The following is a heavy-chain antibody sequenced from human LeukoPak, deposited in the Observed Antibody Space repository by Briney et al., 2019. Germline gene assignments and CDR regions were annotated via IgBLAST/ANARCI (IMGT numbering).Heavy chain of an antibody. CDR2: IYSGGST. Sequence: GGSLRLSCAASGFTVSSNYMSWVRQAPGKGLEWVSVIYSGGSTYYADSVKGRFTISRDNSKNTLYLQMNSLRAEDTAVYYCARLAAAIGLDYWGQGTLVTVSS. V-gene: IGHV3-53*01. CDR3: ARLAAAIGLDY. D-gene: IGHD2-2*01. J-gene: IGHJ4*02. CDR1: GFTVSSNY.